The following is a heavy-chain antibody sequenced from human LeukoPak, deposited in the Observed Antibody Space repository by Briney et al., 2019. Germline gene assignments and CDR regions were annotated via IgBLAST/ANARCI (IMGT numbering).Heavy chain of an antibody. D-gene: IGHD6-19*01. J-gene: IGHJ6*02. CDR3: ARDRGYGSGWYTDYYYYYGMDV. CDR2: ISAYNGNT. CDR1: GYTFTSYG. V-gene: IGHV1-18*01. Sequence: GASVKVSCKASGYTFTSYGISWVRQAPGQGLEWMGWISAYNGNTNYAQKLQGRVTMTTDTSTSTAYMELRSLGSDDTAVYYCARDRGYGSGWYTDYYYYYGMDVWGQGTTVTVSS.